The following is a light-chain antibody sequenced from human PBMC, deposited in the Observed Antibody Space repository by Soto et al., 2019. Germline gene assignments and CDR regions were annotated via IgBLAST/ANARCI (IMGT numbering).Light chain of an antibody. CDR1: QNINNY. CDR2: AAS. Sequence: DIQMTPSPSSLSASVGDRVTITCQASQNINNYLNWYQQKPGRAPKLLIYAASSLQSGVPSRFSGSGSGTDFTLTISSLQPEDFATYYCQQSYSTLWTFGQGTKVDIK. CDR3: QQSYSTLWT. V-gene: IGKV1-39*01. J-gene: IGKJ1*01.